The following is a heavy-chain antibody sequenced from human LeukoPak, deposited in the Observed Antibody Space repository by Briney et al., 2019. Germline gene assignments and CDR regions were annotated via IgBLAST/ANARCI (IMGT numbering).Heavy chain of an antibody. CDR3: ARGIRNVLPSAFDI. J-gene: IGHJ3*02. CDR1: GYTFTSYG. V-gene: IGHV1-8*02. CDR2: MNPNSGNT. Sequence: GASVKVSCKASGYTFTSYGISWVRQAPGRGLEWMGWMNPNSGNTGYAQKFQGRVTMTRNTSISTAYMELSSLRSEDTAVYYCARGIRNVLPSAFDIWGQGTTVTVSS. D-gene: IGHD2-8*02.